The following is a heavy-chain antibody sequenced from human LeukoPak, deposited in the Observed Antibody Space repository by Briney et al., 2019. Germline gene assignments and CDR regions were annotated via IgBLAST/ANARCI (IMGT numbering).Heavy chain of an antibody. J-gene: IGHJ4*02. CDR2: IWYDGSNK. V-gene: IGHV3-33*06. CDR1: GFTFSSYG. D-gene: IGHD6-25*01. Sequence: PGRSLRLSCAASGFTFSSYGMHWVRQAPGKGLEWVAVIWYDGSNKYYGDSVKGRFTISRDNSKNTLYLQMNSLRAEDTAVYYCANVPAEKEGHFDYWGQGTLVTVSS. CDR3: ANVPAEKEGHFDY.